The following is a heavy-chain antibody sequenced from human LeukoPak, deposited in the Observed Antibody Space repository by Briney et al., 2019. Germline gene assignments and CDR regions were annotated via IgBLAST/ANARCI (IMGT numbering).Heavy chain of an antibody. J-gene: IGHJ4*02. Sequence: GASVKVSCKVSGYTLTELSMHWVRQAPGKGLEWMGGFDPEDGETIYAQKFQGRVTMTEDTSTDTAYMELSSLRSEDTAVYYCATDLGLLDYFDYWGQGTLVTVSS. CDR3: ATDLGLLDYFDY. D-gene: IGHD7-27*01. CDR1: GYTLTELS. CDR2: FDPEDGET. V-gene: IGHV1-24*01.